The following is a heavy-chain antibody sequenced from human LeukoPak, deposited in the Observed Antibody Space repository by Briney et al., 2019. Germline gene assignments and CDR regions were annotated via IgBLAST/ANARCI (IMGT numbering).Heavy chain of an antibody. D-gene: IGHD2-15*01. CDR1: GYRFTDYW. CDR2: IYPGDFDT. V-gene: IGHV5-51*01. Sequence: GESLKISCKGSGYRFTDYWIGWVRQMPGKGLQWMGIIYPGDFDTRYSPSFQGQVTISVDRTLSTAYLQWSSLKASDTAMYYCARHRDPGVAAYWGQGTLVTVSS. CDR3: ARHRDPGVAAY. J-gene: IGHJ4*02.